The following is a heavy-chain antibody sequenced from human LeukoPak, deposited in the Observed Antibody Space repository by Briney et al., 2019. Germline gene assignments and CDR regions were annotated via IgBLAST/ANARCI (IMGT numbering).Heavy chain of an antibody. CDR2: IYYSGST. J-gene: IGHJ6*02. CDR3: ARVTSYYYYYYGMDV. Sequence: PSETLSLTCTVSGGCISSYYWSWLRQPPGKGLEWIGYIYYSGSTNYNPSLKSRVTISVDTSKNQFSLKLSSVTAADTAVYYCARVTSYYYYYYGMDVWGQGTTVTVSS. V-gene: IGHV4-59*01. CDR1: GGCISSYY.